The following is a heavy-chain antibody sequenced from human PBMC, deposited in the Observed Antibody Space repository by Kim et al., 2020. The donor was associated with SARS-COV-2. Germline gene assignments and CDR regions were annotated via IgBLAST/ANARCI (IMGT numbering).Heavy chain of an antibody. V-gene: IGHV3-21*01. CDR2: ISSYSSYI. D-gene: IGHD3-9*01. Sequence: GGSLRLSCAASGFTFSSYSMNWVRQAPGKGLEWVSSISSYSSYIYYADSVKGRFTISRDNAKNSLYLQMNSLRAEDTAVYYCARGDLIDYDILTGYYVSPYFDYWGQGTLVTVSS. J-gene: IGHJ4*02. CDR3: ARGDLIDYDILTGYYVSPYFDY. CDR1: GFTFSSYS.